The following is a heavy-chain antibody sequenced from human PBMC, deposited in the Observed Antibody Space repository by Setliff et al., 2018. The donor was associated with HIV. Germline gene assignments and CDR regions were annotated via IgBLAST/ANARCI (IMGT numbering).Heavy chain of an antibody. CDR1: GGTFSNYG. J-gene: IGHJ4*02. CDR3: ATGRIPGIPAVIVY. V-gene: IGHV1-69*13. D-gene: IGHD6-13*01. CDR2: IIPIFGTA. Sequence: SVKVSCKAYGGTFSNYGISWVRQAPGQGLEWMGGIIPIFGTANYAQKFQGRVTITADASTSTAYMELSSLRSEDTAVYYCATGRIPGIPAVIVYWGQGTLVTVSS.